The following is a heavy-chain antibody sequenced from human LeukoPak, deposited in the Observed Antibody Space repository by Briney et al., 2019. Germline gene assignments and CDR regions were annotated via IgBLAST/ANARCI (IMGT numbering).Heavy chain of an antibody. CDR3: AGVKGAYYYDSSGYYWDAFDI. V-gene: IGHV1-18*01. D-gene: IGHD3-22*01. J-gene: IGHJ3*02. CDR1: GYTFTSYG. Sequence: GASVKVSCKASGYTFTSYGISWVRQAPGQGLEWMGWISAYNGNTNYAQKLQGRVTMTTDTSTSTAYMEPRSLRSDDTAVYYCAGVKGAYYYDSSGYYWDAFDIWGQGTMVTVSS. CDR2: ISAYNGNT.